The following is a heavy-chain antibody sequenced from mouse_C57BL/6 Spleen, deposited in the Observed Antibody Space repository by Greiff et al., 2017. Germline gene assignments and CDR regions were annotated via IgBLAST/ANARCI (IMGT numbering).Heavy chain of an antibody. D-gene: IGHD4-1*01. Sequence: EVKLVESGEGLVKPGGSLKLSCAASGFTFSSYAMSWVRQTPEKRLEWVAYISSGGDYIYYADTVKGRVTISRDNARNTLYLQMSSLKSEDTAMYYCTRWAGTSGFAYWGQGTLVTVSA. CDR1: GFTFSSYA. V-gene: IGHV5-9-1*02. CDR3: TRWAGTSGFAY. J-gene: IGHJ3*01. CDR2: ISSGGDYI.